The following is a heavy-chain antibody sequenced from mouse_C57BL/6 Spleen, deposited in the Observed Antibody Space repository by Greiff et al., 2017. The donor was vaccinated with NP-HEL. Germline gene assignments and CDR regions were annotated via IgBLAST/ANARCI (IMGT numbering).Heavy chain of an antibody. D-gene: IGHD1-3*01. CDR2: IHPNSGST. J-gene: IGHJ1*03. CDR1: GYTFTSYW. CDR3: ARREVISSVGWYFDV. V-gene: IGHV1-64*01. Sequence: VQVVESGAELVKPGASVKLSCKASGYTFTSYWMHWVKQRPGQGLEWIGMIHPNSGSTNYNEKFKSKATLTVDKSSSTAYMQLSSLTSEDSAVYYCARREVISSVGWYFDVWGTGTTVTVSS.